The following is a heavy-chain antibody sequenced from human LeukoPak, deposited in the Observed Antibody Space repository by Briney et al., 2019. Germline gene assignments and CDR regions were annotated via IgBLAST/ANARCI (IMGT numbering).Heavy chain of an antibody. CDR3: ARDYGGSSPFDY. V-gene: IGHV3-20*04. CDR1: GFTFDDYG. Sequence: GGSLRLSCAASGFTFDDYGMSWVRQAPGKGLEWVAGINWNGGSTGYADSVKGRLTPSRDNRKNSPDLRMNSLRAEDTAVYYCARDYGGSSPFDYWGQGTLVTVSS. D-gene: IGHD4-23*01. J-gene: IGHJ4*02. CDR2: INWNGGST.